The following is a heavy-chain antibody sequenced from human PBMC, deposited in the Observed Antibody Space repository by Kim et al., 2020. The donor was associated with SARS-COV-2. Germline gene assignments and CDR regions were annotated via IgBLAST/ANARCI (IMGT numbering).Heavy chain of an antibody. CDR1: GFTFINYA. D-gene: IGHD2-2*01. CDR3: CEYQGEGGHHPYYFQ. J-gene: IGHJ1*01. Sequence: GGSLRLSCAASGFTFINYAMYWVRQAPGKGLEWVSPLTRDGITYYSASVKGRFTIATDNSKNMPLLQQNNLLAADTADDYYCEYQGEGGHHPYYFQ. V-gene: IGHV3-23*01. CDR2: LTRDGIT.